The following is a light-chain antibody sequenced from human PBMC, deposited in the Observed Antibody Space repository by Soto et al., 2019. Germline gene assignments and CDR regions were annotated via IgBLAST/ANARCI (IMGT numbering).Light chain of an antibody. CDR3: QQLNSYPIT. V-gene: IGKV1-9*01. CDR2: AAS. J-gene: IGKJ5*01. CDR1: QGISSY. Sequence: DIQLTQTPSFLSASVGDRVTITCRASQGISSYLAWYQQKPGKAPKLLIYAASTLQSGVPSRFSGSGSGTEFTLTISSLQPEDFATYYCQQLNSYPITFGQGTRPAI.